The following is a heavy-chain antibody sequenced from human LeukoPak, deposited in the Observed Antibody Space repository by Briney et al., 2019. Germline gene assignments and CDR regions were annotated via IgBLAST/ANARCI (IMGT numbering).Heavy chain of an antibody. Sequence: PSETLSLTCTVSGGSISGSSYNCVWIRQPPGKGLEWIGTIYYSGSTYYNPSLKSRVTIAVDTSQNQFSLNVGSVTAAETAVYYCARRTATGRFDPWGQGTLVTVSS. CDR1: GGSISGSSYN. CDR2: IYYSGST. CDR3: ARRTATGRFDP. D-gene: IGHD1-1*01. V-gene: IGHV4-39*01. J-gene: IGHJ5*02.